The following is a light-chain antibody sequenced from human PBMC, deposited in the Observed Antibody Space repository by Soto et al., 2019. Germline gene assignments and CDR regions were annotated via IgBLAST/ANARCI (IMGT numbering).Light chain of an antibody. CDR2: KAS. CDR1: QSISSW. V-gene: IGKV1-5*03. Sequence: DIQITQSPSTLSASIGDRVTITCRASQSISSWVAWYQQKPGKAPNLLIYKASNLESGVPSRFSGGGSGTEFTLTISSLQPDDFATYYCQQYQSNSQFGQGTKLEIK. J-gene: IGKJ1*01. CDR3: QQYQSNSQ.